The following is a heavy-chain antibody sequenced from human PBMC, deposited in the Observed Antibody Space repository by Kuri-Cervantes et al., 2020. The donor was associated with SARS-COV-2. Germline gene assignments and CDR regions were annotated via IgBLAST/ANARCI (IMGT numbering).Heavy chain of an antibody. V-gene: IGHV3-30*03. Sequence: GGSLRLSCTASGVTFSTYGMHWVRQAPGKGLEWVALISHDGSNKYYADSVKGRFTISRDNSKNMLNLQMNSLRAEDTAVYYCARGARAFYYYYGMDVWGQGTTVTVSS. CDR3: ARGARAFYYYYGMDV. CDR1: GVTFSTYG. J-gene: IGHJ6*02. CDR2: ISHDGSNK.